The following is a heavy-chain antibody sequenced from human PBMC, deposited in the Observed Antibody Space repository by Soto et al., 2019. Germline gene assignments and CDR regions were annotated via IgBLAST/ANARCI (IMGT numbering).Heavy chain of an antibody. CDR2: MNTNSGNT. CDR3: ARGGFKMNSYGAFDI. CDR1: GYTFTSYD. D-gene: IGHD5-18*01. V-gene: IGHV1-8*01. J-gene: IGHJ3*02. Sequence: ASVKVSCKASGYTFTSYDINWVRQATGQGLEWMGWMNTNSGNTGYVQKFQGRVTKTRNNSISTAYMELSSLRSEDTAVYYCARGGFKMNSYGAFDIWGQGTMVTVSS.